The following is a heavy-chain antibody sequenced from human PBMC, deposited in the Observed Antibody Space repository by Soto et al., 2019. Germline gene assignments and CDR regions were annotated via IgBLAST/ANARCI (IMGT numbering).Heavy chain of an antibody. J-gene: IGHJ3*02. Sequence: SETLSLTCTVSGCSFSGYAWSWIRQAPGKGLEWIGDVNSGGGTTYYPTLKRRATKSVYTSKNQYSQKVSSVHAADTAVYYWARDVRRITRRNGKYNIAFDIWGQGTVVTVSS. CDR1: GCSFSGYA. D-gene: IGHD1-1*01. CDR2: VNSGGGT. V-gene: IGHV4-59*01. CDR3: ARDVRRITRRNGKYNIAFDI.